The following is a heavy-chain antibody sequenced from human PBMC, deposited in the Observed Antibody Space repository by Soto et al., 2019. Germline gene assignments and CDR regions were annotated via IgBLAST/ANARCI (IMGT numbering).Heavy chain of an antibody. CDR2: IIPLFGTA. V-gene: IGHV1-69*13. CDR1: GGTFSTYG. CDR3: ARGVHDDSSGYYYFY. D-gene: IGHD3-22*01. J-gene: IGHJ4*02. Sequence: SVKVACKASGGTFSTYGIDWVRLAPGQGLEWMGGIIPLFGTAKYAQNFQGRITITADESTNTAYMELRSLRSQDTAVYYCARGVHDDSSGYYYFYWGQGTLVTVSS.